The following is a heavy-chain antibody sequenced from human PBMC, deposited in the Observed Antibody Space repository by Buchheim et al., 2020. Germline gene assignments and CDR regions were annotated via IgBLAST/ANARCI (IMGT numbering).Heavy chain of an antibody. CDR2: INHSGST. J-gene: IGHJ5*02. Sequence: QVQLQQWGTGLLKPSETLSLTCAVYGGSFSNYYWSWIRQPPGKGLEWIGEINHSGSTTYNPSLKSRVTISVDTSKNQFSLRLSSVTAADTSVYYCARGHPGGYDFSLGWFDPWGQGTL. CDR1: GGSFSNYY. CDR3: ARGHPGGYDFSLGWFDP. D-gene: IGHD5-12*01. V-gene: IGHV4-34*01.